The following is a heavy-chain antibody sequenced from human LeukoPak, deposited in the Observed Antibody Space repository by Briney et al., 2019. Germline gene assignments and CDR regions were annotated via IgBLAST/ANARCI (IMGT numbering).Heavy chain of an antibody. V-gene: IGHV4-4*09. CDR1: GGSISSYY. Sequence: SETLSLTCTVSGGSISSYYWSWIRQPPGKGLEWIGYIYTSGITNYNPSLKSRVTISVDTSENQFSLKLSSVTAADTAVYYCARHESAYYYYMDVWGKGTTVTVSS. CDR3: ARHESAYYYYMDV. J-gene: IGHJ6*03. CDR2: IYTSGIT.